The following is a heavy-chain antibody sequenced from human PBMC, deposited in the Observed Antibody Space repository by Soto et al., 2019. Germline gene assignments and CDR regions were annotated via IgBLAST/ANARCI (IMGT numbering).Heavy chain of an antibody. Sequence: ASVKVSCKASGYTFTAYYMHWVRQAPGQGLEWMGWINPNSGGTYHAQNFQGRVTMTRDTSISTAYMELSRLRSDDTAVYYCARDLGVVNYYYGMDVWGQGTTVTVSS. J-gene: IGHJ6*02. CDR2: INPNSGGT. CDR1: GYTFTAYY. V-gene: IGHV1-2*02. D-gene: IGHD2-15*01. CDR3: ARDLGVVNYYYGMDV.